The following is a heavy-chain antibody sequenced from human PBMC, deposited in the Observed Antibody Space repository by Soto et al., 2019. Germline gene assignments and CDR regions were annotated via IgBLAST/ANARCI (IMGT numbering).Heavy chain of an antibody. D-gene: IGHD4-17*01. Sequence: QVHLVQSGTEVKEPGASVKVSCKASASTFTGYTINWVRQAPGQGLEWMGGISTFNGNTKYAGNFEGRVTMTTNTSPTTDYTELTSLTFDDTAVYFCARETVTSGRWFGPWGQGTLVSVSS. J-gene: IGHJ5*02. CDR2: ISTFNGNT. CDR3: ARETVTSGRWFGP. V-gene: IGHV1-18*04. CDR1: ASTFTGYT.